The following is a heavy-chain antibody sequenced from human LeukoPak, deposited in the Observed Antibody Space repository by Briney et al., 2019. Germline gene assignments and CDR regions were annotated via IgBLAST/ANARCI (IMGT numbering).Heavy chain of an antibody. D-gene: IGHD3-10*01. J-gene: IGHJ4*02. V-gene: IGHV3-15*01. CDR1: GFTFTNAW. CDR2: IKSMTDGGTI. Sequence: PGGSLRLSCAASGFTFTNAWLSWVRQGPGKGLEWLGRIKSMTDGGTIDYAAPVKGRFTISRDDSIHTLYLQINSLKTEDTAVYYCTTVVEDYFGSGSYYYFDYWGPGTLVTVSS. CDR3: TTVVEDYFGSGSYYYFDY.